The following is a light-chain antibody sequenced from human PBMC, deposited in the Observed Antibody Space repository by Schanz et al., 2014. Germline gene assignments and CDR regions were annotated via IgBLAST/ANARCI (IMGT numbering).Light chain of an antibody. J-gene: IGLJ3*02. CDR3: CSYAGSSTWV. Sequence: QSALTQPASVSGSPGQSITISCTGTSSDVGGYNYVSWYQRHPGKAPKLMIYDVSNRPSGVSNRFSGSKSGNTASLTISGVQAEDEADYYCCSYAGSSTWVFGGGTKLTV. V-gene: IGLV2-23*02. CDR1: SSDVGGYNY. CDR2: DVS.